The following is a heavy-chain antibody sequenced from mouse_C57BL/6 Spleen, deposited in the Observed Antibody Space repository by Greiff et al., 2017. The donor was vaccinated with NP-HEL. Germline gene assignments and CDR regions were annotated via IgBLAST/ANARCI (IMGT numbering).Heavy chain of an antibody. J-gene: IGHJ3*01. CDR1: GFSFNTYA. CDR2: IRSKSNNYAT. CDR3: VRDYYSNPFAY. V-gene: IGHV10-1*01. Sequence: EVMLVESGGGLVQPKGSLKLSCAASGFSFNTYAMNWVRQAPGKGLEWVARIRSKSNNYATYYADSVKDRFTISRDDSESMLYLQMNNLKTEDTAMYYCVRDYYSNPFAYWGQGTLVTVSA. D-gene: IGHD2-5*01.